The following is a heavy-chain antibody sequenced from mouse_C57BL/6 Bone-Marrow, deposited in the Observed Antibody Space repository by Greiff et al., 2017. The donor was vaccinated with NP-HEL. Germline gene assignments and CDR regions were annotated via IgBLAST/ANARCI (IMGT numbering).Heavy chain of an antibody. D-gene: IGHD1-1*01. CDR2: IYPGDGDT. CDR1: GYAFSSSW. Sequence: QVQLKQSGPELVKPGASVKISCKASGYAFSSSWMNWVKQRPGKGLEWIGRIYPGDGDTNYNGKFKGKATLTADKSSSTAYMQLSSLTSEDSAVYFCARGITFYAMDYWGQGTSVTVSS. J-gene: IGHJ4*01. V-gene: IGHV1-82*01. CDR3: ARGITFYAMDY.